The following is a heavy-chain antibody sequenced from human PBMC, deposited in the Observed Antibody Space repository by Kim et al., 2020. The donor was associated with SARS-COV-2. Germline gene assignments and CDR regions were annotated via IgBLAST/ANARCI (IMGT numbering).Heavy chain of an antibody. Sequence: SETLSLTCTVSGGSVSSGSYYWSWIRQPPGKGLEWIGYIYYSGSTNYNPSLKSRVTISVDTSKNQFSLKLSSVTAADTAVYYCARDGAGATDAFDIWGQGTMVTVSS. V-gene: IGHV4-61*01. CDR3: ARDGAGATDAFDI. CDR1: GGSVSSGSYY. CDR2: IYYSGST. D-gene: IGHD1-26*01. J-gene: IGHJ3*02.